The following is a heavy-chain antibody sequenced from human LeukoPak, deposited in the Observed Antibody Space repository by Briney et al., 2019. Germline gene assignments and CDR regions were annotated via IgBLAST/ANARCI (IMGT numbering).Heavy chain of an antibody. D-gene: IGHD6-19*01. V-gene: IGHV3-53*01. J-gene: IGHJ4*02. CDR2: IYSGGST. CDR3: ASSPSGWFNFDY. Sequence: GGSLRLSCAASGFTVGSNYMSWVRQAPGKGLEWVSVIYSGGSTYYADSVKGRFTISRDNSKNTLYLQMNSLRAEDTAVYYCASSPSGWFNFDYWGQGTLVTVSS. CDR1: GFTVGSNY.